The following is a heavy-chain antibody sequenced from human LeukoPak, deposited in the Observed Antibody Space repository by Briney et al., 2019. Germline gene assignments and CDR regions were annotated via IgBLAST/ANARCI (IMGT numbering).Heavy chain of an antibody. D-gene: IGHD2-15*01. CDR2: ISYDGSKK. V-gene: IGHV3-30*03. J-gene: IGHJ4*02. Sequence: GRSLRLSCAASGFTFSSYGMHWVRQAPGKGLEWVAVISYDGSKKSFADSVKGRFTISRDNSKNTLYLQMNSLRAEDTAVYYCASLGWTASDFDYWGQGTLVTVSS. CDR3: ASLGWTASDFDY. CDR1: GFTFSSYG.